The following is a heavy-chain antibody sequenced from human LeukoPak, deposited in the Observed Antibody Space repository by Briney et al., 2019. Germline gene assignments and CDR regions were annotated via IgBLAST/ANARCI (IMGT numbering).Heavy chain of an antibody. CDR1: GDSISSGSYY. CDR3: ARVKWELLAGPFEY. V-gene: IGHV4-61*02. D-gene: IGHD1-26*01. J-gene: IGHJ4*02. CDR2: LYSSGTT. Sequence: SQTLSLTCTVSGDSISSGSYYWSWIRQPAGKGLEWIGRLYSSGTTNYNPSLKSRVSMSVDTSKNQFSLMLSFVTAADTAVYYCARVKWELLAGPFEYWGQGTLVTVSS.